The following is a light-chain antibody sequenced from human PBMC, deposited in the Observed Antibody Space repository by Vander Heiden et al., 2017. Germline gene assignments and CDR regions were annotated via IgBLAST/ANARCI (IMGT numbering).Light chain of an antibody. J-gene: IGKJ1*01. CDR1: QSISIY. V-gene: IGKV1-39*01. CDR3: QQRYSTPVT. CDR2: AAS. Sequence: DIQMTQSPSSLSASVGDRVTITCRASQSISIYLYWYQQKPGKAPKLLIYAASSLQSGVPSRFSGSGSGTYFTLTISRRQPEDFATYYCQQRYSTPVTFGQGTKVEIK.